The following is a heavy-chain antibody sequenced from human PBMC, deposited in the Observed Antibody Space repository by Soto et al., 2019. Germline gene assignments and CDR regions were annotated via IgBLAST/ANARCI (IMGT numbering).Heavy chain of an antibody. CDR1: GYTFTKYG. Sequence: ASVKVSCKTSGYTFTKYGINWVRQATGQGLEYLGWMNPNSGNTAYVQKFQGRVTMTWDTSITTAYMELSSLRSEDTAVYFCARGIKYGAYSRWFDPWGQGTLVTVPQ. V-gene: IGHV1-8*01. D-gene: IGHD4-17*01. CDR2: MNPNSGNT. J-gene: IGHJ5*02. CDR3: ARGIKYGAYSRWFDP.